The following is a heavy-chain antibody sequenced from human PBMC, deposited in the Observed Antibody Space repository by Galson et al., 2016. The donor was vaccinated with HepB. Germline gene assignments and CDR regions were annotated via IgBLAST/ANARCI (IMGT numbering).Heavy chain of an antibody. CDR2: ISYDGSYE. Sequence: SLRLSCAASGFTFSSYAMHWVRQAPGKGLEWVAVISYDGSYESYAGAVQGRFTISRDNFKNTLYLHLNSLRAEETAVYYCARAVHGSGSYWDKWGRGTLVSVSS. D-gene: IGHD3-10*01. CDR3: ARAVHGSGSYWDK. V-gene: IGHV3-30*04. CDR1: GFTFSSYA. J-gene: IGHJ4*02.